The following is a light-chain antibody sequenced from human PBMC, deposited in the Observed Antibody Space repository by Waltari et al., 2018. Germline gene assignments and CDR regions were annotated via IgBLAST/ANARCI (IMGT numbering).Light chain of an antibody. Sequence: EIVLTQSPGTLSLSPGARATLSCRASQSVSSNYLAWYQQKAGQTPRLLIYGASSRATGIPDRFSGSGSGTDFTLTISRLEPEDFAVYYCQQYGSSPYTFGQGTKLETK. CDR3: QQYGSSPYT. CDR1: QSVSSNY. CDR2: GAS. V-gene: IGKV3-20*01. J-gene: IGKJ2*01.